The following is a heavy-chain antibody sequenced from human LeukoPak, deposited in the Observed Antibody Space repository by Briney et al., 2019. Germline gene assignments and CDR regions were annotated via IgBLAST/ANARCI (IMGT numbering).Heavy chain of an antibody. D-gene: IGHD2-2*01. CDR2: IYPGDSDT. J-gene: IGHJ6*03. Sequence: GESLKISCKGSGYSFTSYWIGWVRQMPGEGLEWMGIIYPGDSDTRYSPSFQGQVTISADKSISTAYLQWSSLKASDTAMYYCARLGSVVVVPAAPYYMDVWGKGTTVTVSS. CDR3: ARLGSVVVVPAAPYYMDV. V-gene: IGHV5-51*01. CDR1: GYSFTSYW.